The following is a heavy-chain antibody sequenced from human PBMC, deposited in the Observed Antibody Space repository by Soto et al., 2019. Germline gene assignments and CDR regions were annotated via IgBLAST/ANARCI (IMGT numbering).Heavy chain of an antibody. D-gene: IGHD3-22*01. CDR2: ISSSSSYI. CDR1: GFTFSSYS. Sequence: PGGSLRLSCAASGFTFSSYSMNWVRQAPGKGLEWVSSISSSSSYIYYADSVKGRFIISRDNAKNSLYLQMNSLRAEDTAVYYCARDYDRRAPVSMDVWGQGTTVTVSS. CDR3: ARDYDRRAPVSMDV. J-gene: IGHJ6*02. V-gene: IGHV3-21*01.